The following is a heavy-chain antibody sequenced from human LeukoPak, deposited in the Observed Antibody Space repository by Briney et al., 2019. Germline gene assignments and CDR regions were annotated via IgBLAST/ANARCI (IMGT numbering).Heavy chain of an antibody. Sequence: GGSLRLSCAASGFSFSSYSMNWVRQAPGKGLERVATMTRSSAIYYADSVKGRCTISRDNAENTVYLQMNSLRAEDTAVYYCATEVCIRGTCYLGYWGQGTLVTVSS. J-gene: IGHJ4*02. V-gene: IGHV3-69-1*02. CDR1: GFSFSSYS. CDR2: MTRSSAI. D-gene: IGHD2-15*01. CDR3: ATEVCIRGTCYLGY.